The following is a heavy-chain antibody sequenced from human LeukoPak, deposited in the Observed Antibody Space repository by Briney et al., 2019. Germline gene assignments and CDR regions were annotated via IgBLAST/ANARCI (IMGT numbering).Heavy chain of an antibody. V-gene: IGHV1-69*01. J-gene: IGHJ4*02. CDR1: GGTFSSYA. D-gene: IGHD3-22*01. CDR2: IIPIFGTA. CDR3: ARNLYYYDSSGYYYFDY. Sequence: SVKVSCKASGGTFSSYAISWVRQAPGQGLEWMGGIIPIFGTANYAQKFQGRVTITADESTSTAYMELSSLRSEDTAVYYCARNLYYYDSSGYYYFDYWGQGTLVAVSS.